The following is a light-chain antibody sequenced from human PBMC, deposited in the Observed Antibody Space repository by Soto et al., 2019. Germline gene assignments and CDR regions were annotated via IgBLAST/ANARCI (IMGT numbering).Light chain of an antibody. J-gene: IGLJ3*02. V-gene: IGLV2-14*01. CDR1: NSDVGGYDY. Sequence: QSALTQPASVSGSPGQSITISCTGTNSDVGGYDYVSWYQQHPGKAPKLVIYDVNNRPSGVSNRFSGSKSGNTASLTISGLQAEDDADYYSKSYTSRSTPWVFGGGTKLTVL. CDR3: KSYTSRSTPWV. CDR2: DVN.